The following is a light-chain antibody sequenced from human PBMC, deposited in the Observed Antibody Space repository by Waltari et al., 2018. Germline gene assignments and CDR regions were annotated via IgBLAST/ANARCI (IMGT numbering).Light chain of an antibody. Sequence: EIVLTQSPATLSLSPGETPTLPCRASQSVSSYLAWYQQKPGQAPRLLIYDASNRATGIPARFRGSGSGTDFTLTISSLEPEDFAVYYCQHRGTFGQGTKVEIK. CDR2: DAS. J-gene: IGKJ1*01. CDR1: QSVSSY. CDR3: QHRGT. V-gene: IGKV3-11*01.